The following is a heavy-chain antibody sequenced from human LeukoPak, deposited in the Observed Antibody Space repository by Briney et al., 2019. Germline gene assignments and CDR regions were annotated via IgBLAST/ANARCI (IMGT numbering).Heavy chain of an antibody. D-gene: IGHD5-24*01. J-gene: IGHJ5*02. Sequence: SETLSLTCSVSGGSISSASYYWSWIRQPAGKGLEWIGRIYISGSINYSSSLKSRVTISVDSSKNQFSLRLSSVTAADTAVYYCARESLTWLQSRTSWFDPWGQGTLVTVSS. CDR2: IYISGSI. CDR3: ARESLTWLQSRTSWFDP. V-gene: IGHV4-61*02. CDR1: GGSISSASYY.